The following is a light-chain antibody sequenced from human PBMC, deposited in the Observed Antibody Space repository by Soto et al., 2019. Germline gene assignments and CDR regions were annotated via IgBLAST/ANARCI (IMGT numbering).Light chain of an antibody. V-gene: IGKV1-39*01. J-gene: IGKJ4*01. Sequence: DIQMTQSPSSLSAYVGDRVTITCRASQRISAYLNWYQHKPGKAPRLLIYTASSSQSGVPSRFSGSGSGTDFTLTISSLQPEDFATYYCQQSYNNPLTFGGGTKVDI. CDR1: QRISAY. CDR3: QQSYNNPLT. CDR2: TAS.